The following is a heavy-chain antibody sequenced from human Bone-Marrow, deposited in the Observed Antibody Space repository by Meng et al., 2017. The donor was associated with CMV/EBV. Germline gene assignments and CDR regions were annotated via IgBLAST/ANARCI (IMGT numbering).Heavy chain of an antibody. CDR2: IIPILGIA. CDR3: ARDRYYYDSSGSPDDAFDI. CDR1: GGTFSSYA. V-gene: IGHV1-69*10. Sequence: SVKVSCKASGGTFSSYAISWVRQAPGQGLEWMGGIIPILGIANYAQKFQGRVTITADKSTSTAYMELSSLRSEDTAVYYCARDRYYYDSSGSPDDAFDIWGQATMVTVSS. J-gene: IGHJ3*02. D-gene: IGHD3-22*01.